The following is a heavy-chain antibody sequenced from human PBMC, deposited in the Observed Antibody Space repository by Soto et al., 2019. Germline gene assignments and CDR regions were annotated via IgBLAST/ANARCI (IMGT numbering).Heavy chain of an antibody. V-gene: IGHV1-69*06. CDR2: IIPIFGTA. CDR1: GGTFSSYA. J-gene: IGHJ6*02. D-gene: IGHD6-13*01. CDR3: ARGVAAVFGYYYYGMDV. Sequence: SVKVSCKASGGTFSSYATSWVRQAPGQGLEWMGGIIPIFGTANYAQKFQGRVTITADKSTSTAYMELSSMRSEDTAVSYCARGVAAVFGYYYYGMDVWGQGTPATVSS.